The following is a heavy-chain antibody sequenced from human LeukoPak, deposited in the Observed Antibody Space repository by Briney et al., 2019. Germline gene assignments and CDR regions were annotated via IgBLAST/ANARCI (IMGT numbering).Heavy chain of an antibody. CDR1: GYTLTELS. CDR3: AIVLMVRGVIVWFDP. V-gene: IGHV1-24*01. CDR2: FDPEDGET. J-gene: IGHJ5*02. D-gene: IGHD3-10*01. Sequence: ASVKVSCKVSGYTLTELSMHWVRQAPGKGLEWMGGFDPEDGETIYAQKFQGRVTMTEDTSTDTAYMELSSLRSEDTAVYYCAIVLMVRGVIVWFDPWGQGTLVTVSS.